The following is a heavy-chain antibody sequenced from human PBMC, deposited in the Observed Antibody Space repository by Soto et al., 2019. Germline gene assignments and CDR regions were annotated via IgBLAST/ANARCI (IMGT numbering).Heavy chain of an antibody. J-gene: IGHJ3*02. CDR3: ARFRDDHGAFDI. CDR2: IWYDGSKK. V-gene: IGHV3-33*01. D-gene: IGHD2-15*01. Sequence: PGGSLRLSCAASGFTFSSYGMHWVRQAPGKGLEWVAIIWYDGSKKYYVDSVKGRFTIARDNSNNTLYLQVSSLTAEDTAVYYCARFRDDHGAFDIWGQGTMVTVS. CDR1: GFTFSSYG.